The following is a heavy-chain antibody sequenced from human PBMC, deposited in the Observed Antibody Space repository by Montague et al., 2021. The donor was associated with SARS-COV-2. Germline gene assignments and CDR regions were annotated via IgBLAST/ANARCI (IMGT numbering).Heavy chain of an antibody. J-gene: IGHJ6*03. CDR2: INHSGST. D-gene: IGHD2-2*01. Sequence: SETLSLPCAVYGGSFSGYYWSWIRQPPGKGLEWIGEINHSGSTNYNPSLKSRVTISVDTSKNQFSLKLSSVTAADTAVYYCARARQDVVVPALGIGAYYYYYYMDVWGKGTTVTVSS. CDR1: GGSFSGYY. V-gene: IGHV4-34*01. CDR3: ARARQDVVVPALGIGAYYYYYYMDV.